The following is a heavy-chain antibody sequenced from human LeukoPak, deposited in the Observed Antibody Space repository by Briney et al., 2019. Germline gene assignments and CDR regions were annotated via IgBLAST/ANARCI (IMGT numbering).Heavy chain of an antibody. J-gene: IGHJ4*02. CDR3: VREAGSGWTNFDS. CDR1: GFIFNYYD. CDR2: IRIDGDT. D-gene: IGHD6-19*01. Sequence: PGGSLRLSCAASGFIFNYYDMHWVRQVTGKGLEWVAAIRIDGDTFYPDSVKGRFTISRENAKNSLYLQMNSLRAGDTAVYYCVREAGSGWTNFDSWGQGTLVTVSS. V-gene: IGHV3-13*04.